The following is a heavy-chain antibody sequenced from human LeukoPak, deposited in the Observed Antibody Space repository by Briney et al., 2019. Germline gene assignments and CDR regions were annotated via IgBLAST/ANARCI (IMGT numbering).Heavy chain of an antibody. CDR3: AGDGGYNPGRDAFDI. J-gene: IGHJ3*02. V-gene: IGHV1-18*01. CDR1: GYTFTSYG. D-gene: IGHD5-18*01. CDR2: INAYNGNT. Sequence: GASVKVSCKASGYTFTSYGISWVRQAPGQGLEWMGWINAYNGNTDYAQKFQGRVTVTKDTSTSTVYMELRSLRFDDTAVYYCAGDGGYNPGRDAFDIWGQGTMVTVSS.